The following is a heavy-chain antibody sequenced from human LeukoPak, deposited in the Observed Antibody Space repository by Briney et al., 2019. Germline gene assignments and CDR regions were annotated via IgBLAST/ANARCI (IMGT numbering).Heavy chain of an antibody. Sequence: ASVKVSCKASGYTFTSYYMHWVRQAPGQGLEWMGIINPSGGSTSYAQKFQGRVTTTRDTPTSTVYMELSSLRSEDTGVYYCARDPPSGPYGDAFDIWGQGTMVTVSS. D-gene: IGHD5-12*01. CDR3: ARDPPSGPYGDAFDI. V-gene: IGHV1-46*03. CDR2: INPSGGST. CDR1: GYTFTSYY. J-gene: IGHJ3*02.